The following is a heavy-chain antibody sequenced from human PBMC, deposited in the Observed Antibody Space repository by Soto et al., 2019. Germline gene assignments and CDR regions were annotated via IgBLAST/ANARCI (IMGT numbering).Heavy chain of an antibody. CDR2: INAGTGNT. CDR1: GYTFTSYA. D-gene: IGHD2-15*01. J-gene: IGHJ4*02. V-gene: IGHV1-3*01. CDR3: ARGCSGGSCYIFEY. Sequence: QVQLVQSGAGVKKAGASVKVSCKASGYTFTSYAVHWVRQAPGQSLEWMGWINAGTGNTKYSQKFQGRVTITRDTSASTVFMELSSLKSEDTAVYYCARGCSGGSCYIFEYWGQGTLVTVSS.